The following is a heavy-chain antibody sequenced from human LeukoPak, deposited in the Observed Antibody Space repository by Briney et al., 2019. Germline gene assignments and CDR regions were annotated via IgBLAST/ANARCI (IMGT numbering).Heavy chain of an antibody. CDR1: GASINKDY. Sequence: PPETLSLTCTVSGASINKDYWAWIRQPAGKGLEWIGRIHPSGITHQNPSLRGRVTMSIDTSKNQFSLKLSSVTAADTAVYYCARHPSVAGTKGGFDHWGQGTLVTVSS. D-gene: IGHD6-19*01. V-gene: IGHV4-4*07. J-gene: IGHJ4*02. CDR2: IHPSGIT. CDR3: ARHPSVAGTKGGFDH.